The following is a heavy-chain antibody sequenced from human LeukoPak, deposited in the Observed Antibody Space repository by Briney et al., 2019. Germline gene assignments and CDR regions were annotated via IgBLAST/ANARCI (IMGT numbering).Heavy chain of an antibody. CDR3: ARSVRYFDWLPEY. D-gene: IGHD3-9*01. CDR2: IWYDGSNK. V-gene: IGHV3-33*01. Sequence: GGSLRLSCAASGFTFSSYGMHWARQAPGKGLEWVAVIWYDGSNKYYADSVKGRFTISRDNSKNTLYLQMNSLRAEDTAVYYCARSVRYFDWLPEYWGQGTLVTVSS. CDR1: GFTFSSYG. J-gene: IGHJ4*02.